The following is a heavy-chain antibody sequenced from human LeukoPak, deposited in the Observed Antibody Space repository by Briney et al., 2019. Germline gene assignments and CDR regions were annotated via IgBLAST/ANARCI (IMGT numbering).Heavy chain of an antibody. J-gene: IGHJ6*03. CDR1: GGSISSSSYY. CDR3: ARHRKYYYMDV. V-gene: IGHV4-39*07. Sequence: PSETLSLTCSVSGGSISSSSYYWGWIRQPPGKGLEWIGSFSYSGSPYYNPTLKSRVTISLDTSTNQFSLNLSSVTAADTAVYYCARHRKYYYMDVWGKGTTVTVSS. CDR2: FSYSGSP.